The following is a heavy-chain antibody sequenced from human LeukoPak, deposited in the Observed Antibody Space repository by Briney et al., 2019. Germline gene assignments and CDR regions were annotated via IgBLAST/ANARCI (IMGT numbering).Heavy chain of an antibody. CDR3: ASLAVAGNLDY. CDR1: GGSISSYY. J-gene: IGHJ4*02. V-gene: IGHV4-59*01. Sequence: SETLSLTCTVSGGSISSYYWSWIRQPPGKGLEWIGYIYHSGSTNYNPSLKSRVTISVDTSKNQFSLKLSSVTAADTAVYYCASLAVAGNLDYWGQGTLVTVSS. CDR2: IYHSGST. D-gene: IGHD6-19*01.